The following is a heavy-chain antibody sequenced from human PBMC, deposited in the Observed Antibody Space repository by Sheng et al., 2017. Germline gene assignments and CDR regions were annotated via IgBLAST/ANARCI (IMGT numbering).Heavy chain of an antibody. D-gene: IGHD6-6*01. V-gene: IGHV4-39*07. J-gene: IGHJ4*02. CDR3: ARAVGIAARPSYFDY. CDR2: IYYSGST. Sequence: QLQLQESGPGLVKPSETLSLTCTVSGGSISSSSYYWGWIRQPPGKGLEWIGSIYYSGSTYYNPSLKSRVTISVDTSKNQFSLKLSSVTAADTAVYYCARAVGIAARPSYFDYWGQGTPGHRL. CDR1: GGSISSSSYY.